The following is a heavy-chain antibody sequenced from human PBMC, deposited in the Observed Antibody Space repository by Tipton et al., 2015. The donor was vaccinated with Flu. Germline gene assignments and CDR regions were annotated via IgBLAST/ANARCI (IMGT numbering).Heavy chain of an antibody. CDR1: GFTFSSYA. CDR3: ARESELNSYGYVGLFDY. V-gene: IGHV3-30-3*01. D-gene: IGHD5-18*01. J-gene: IGHJ4*02. CDR2: ISHDGTNK. Sequence: SLRLSCSASGFTFSSYALHWVHQAPGKGLEWVAVISHDGTNKYYADSAKGRFTISRDNSKHTLYLQMNSLRAEDTAVYYCARESELNSYGYVGLFDYWGQGTLVTVSS.